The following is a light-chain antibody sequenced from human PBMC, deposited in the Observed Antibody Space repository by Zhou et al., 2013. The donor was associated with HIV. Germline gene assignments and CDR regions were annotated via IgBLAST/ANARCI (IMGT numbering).Light chain of an antibody. CDR2: SAS. CDR1: QGINTA. CDR3: LQHHSYPPT. V-gene: IGKV1-27*01. Sequence: IQLTQSPSSLSASVGDTVTITCRASQGINTALAWYQQKPGKAPKVLIYSASNLQSGVPSRFSGSGSGTDFTLTISSLQPEDVATYYCLQHHSYPPTFGQGTKVEIK. J-gene: IGKJ1*01.